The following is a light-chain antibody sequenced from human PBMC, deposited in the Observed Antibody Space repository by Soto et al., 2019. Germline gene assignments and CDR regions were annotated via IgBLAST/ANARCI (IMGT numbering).Light chain of an antibody. CDR3: CSYTVSGTSV. J-gene: IGLJ1*01. Sequence: QSALTQPASVSGSPGQSITISRTGTSSDVGGYNYVSWYQQHPGKAPKLMIYAVSNRPSGVSNRFSGSKSGNTATLTISGLQAEDEADYYCCSYTVSGTSVFGTGTKVTVL. CDR2: AVS. V-gene: IGLV2-14*01. CDR1: SSDVGGYNY.